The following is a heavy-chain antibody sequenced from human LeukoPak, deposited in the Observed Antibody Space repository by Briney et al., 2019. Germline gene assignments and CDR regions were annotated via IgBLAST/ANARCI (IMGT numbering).Heavy chain of an antibody. CDR2: INHSGST. D-gene: IGHD3-10*01. J-gene: IGHJ5*02. V-gene: IGHV4-34*01. Sequence: PSETLSLTCAVYGGSFSGYYWSWIRQPPGKGLEWIGEINHSGSTNYNPSLKSRVTISVDTSKNQFSLKLSSVTAADTAVYYCARDGETVRGAGDHTYNWFDPWGQGTLVTVSS. CDR1: GGSFSGYY. CDR3: ARDGETVRGAGDHTYNWFDP.